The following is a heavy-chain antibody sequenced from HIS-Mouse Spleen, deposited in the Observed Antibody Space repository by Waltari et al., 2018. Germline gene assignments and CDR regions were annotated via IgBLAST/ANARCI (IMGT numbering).Heavy chain of an antibody. V-gene: IGHV2-5*02. CDR3: ARRGYSSSWYQH. CDR1: GFTISPNGVG. Sequence: QITLKESGPTLVKPTQTLTLTCTFPGFTISPNGVGVGWIRPPPGKALEWLAPIYWDDDKRYSPSLKSRLTITKDTSKNQVVLTMTNMDPVDTATYYCARRGYSSSWYQHWGQGTLVTVSS. D-gene: IGHD6-13*01. CDR2: IYWDDDK. J-gene: IGHJ1*01.